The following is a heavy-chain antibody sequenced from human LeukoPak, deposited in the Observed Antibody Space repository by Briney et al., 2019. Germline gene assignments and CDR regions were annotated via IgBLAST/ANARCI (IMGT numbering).Heavy chain of an antibody. CDR1: AGSIGSSDYY. V-gene: IGHV4-39*01. CDR3: ARLGRQAVTSTSDY. CDR2: IYYSGST. Sequence: SETLSLTCTVSAGSIGSSDYYWGWIRQPPGKGLEWIGNIYYSGSTYYNPSLRSRVTISVDTSKNQFSLRLSSVTAADTAVYYCARLGRQAVTSTSDYWGQGTLVTVSS. D-gene: IGHD4-17*01. J-gene: IGHJ4*02.